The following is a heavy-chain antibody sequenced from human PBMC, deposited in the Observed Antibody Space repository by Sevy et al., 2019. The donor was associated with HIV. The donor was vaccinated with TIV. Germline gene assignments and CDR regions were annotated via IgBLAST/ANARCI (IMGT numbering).Heavy chain of an antibody. CDR2: LSSKTNGYAT. CDR3: SRGGSQGYYYGMDV. V-gene: IGHV3-73*01. Sequence: GGSLRLSCAASGFTFSGSAMHWVRRASGKGLEWVGRLSSKTNGYATAYAASVNGRFTISRDDSKNTAYLQMDSLKTEDTAVYYCSRGGSQGYYYGMDVWGQGTTVTVSS. CDR1: GFTFSGSA. J-gene: IGHJ6*02. D-gene: IGHD3-16*01.